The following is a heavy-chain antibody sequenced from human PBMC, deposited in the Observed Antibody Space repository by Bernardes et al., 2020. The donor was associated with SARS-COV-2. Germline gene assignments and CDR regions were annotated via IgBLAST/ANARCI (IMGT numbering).Heavy chain of an antibody. D-gene: IGHD5-12*01. CDR2: INHRGST. Sequence: SEPLSLTCAVYGGSFSGYYWSWIRQPPGKGLEWIGEINHRGSTKYNPSLKSRVTISVDTSKNQFSLKLSSVTAADTAVYYCARAMDTIKGDYWGQGTLVTVSS. CDR3: ARAMDTIKGDY. CDR1: GGSFSGYY. V-gene: IGHV4-34*01. J-gene: IGHJ4*02.